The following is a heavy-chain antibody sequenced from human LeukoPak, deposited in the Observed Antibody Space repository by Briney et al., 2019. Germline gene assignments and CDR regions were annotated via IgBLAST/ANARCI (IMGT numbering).Heavy chain of an antibody. CDR2: IYYSGST. D-gene: IGHD3-3*01. Sequence: SETLSLTCTVSGASISSSSYYWGWIRQPPGKGLEWIGSIYYSGSTYYNPSLKSRVTISVDTSKNQFSLKLSSVTAADTAVYYCARLYDFWSGYYWSYFDYWGQGTLVTVSS. CDR3: ARLYDFWSGYYWSYFDY. CDR1: GASISSSSYY. V-gene: IGHV4-39*01. J-gene: IGHJ4*02.